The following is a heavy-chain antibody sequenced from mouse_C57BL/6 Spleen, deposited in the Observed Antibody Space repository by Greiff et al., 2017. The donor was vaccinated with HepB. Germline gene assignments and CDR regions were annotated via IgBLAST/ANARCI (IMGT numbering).Heavy chain of an antibody. J-gene: IGHJ1*03. Sequence: EVQLQQSGAELVRPGASVKLSCTASGFNIKDYYMHWVKQRPEQGLEWIGRIDPEDGDTEYAPKFQGKATMTAVTSSTTAYLQSSSLTSEDTAVYYWTTGTYGNSWYFDGWGTGTTVTVSS. CDR2: IDPEDGDT. CDR1: GFNIKDYY. D-gene: IGHD2-1*01. CDR3: TTGTYGNSWYFDG. V-gene: IGHV14-1*01.